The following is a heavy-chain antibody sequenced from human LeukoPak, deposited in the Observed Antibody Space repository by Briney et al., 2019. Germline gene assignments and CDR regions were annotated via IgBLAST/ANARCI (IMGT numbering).Heavy chain of an antibody. D-gene: IGHD6-6*01. V-gene: IGHV1-18*01. CDR3: ARGRGGQLHYYYYYYMDV. Sequence: ASVKVSCKASGYTFTSYGISWVRQAPGQGLEWMGWISAYNGNTNYAQKLQGRVTMTTDTSTSTAYMELRSLRSDDTAVYYCARGRGGQLHYYYYYYMDVWGKGTTVTVSS. CDR2: ISAYNGNT. J-gene: IGHJ6*03. CDR1: GYTFTSYG.